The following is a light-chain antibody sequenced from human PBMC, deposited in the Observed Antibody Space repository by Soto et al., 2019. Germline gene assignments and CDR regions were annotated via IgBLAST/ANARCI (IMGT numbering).Light chain of an antibody. CDR3: QQSYSTPLT. V-gene: IGKV1-39*01. J-gene: IGKJ4*01. CDR1: QSISSY. CDR2: AAS. Sequence: DIQMTQSPSSLSASVGDRVTITCRASQSISSYLNWYQQKPGKAPKLLIYAASNLQSGVPSRFSGSGSGTDFTLTISSLLPEDFATYYCQQSYSTPLTFGGGTKVEI.